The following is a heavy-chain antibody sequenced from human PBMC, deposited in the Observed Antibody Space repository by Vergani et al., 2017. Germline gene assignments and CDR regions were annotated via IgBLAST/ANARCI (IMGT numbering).Heavy chain of an antibody. CDR3: ARDSGAVPADY. Sequence: QVLLVESGGGLVKPGGSLRLSCAASGFIFSDYYMTWIRQAPGKGLEWVSYITGTSTYTNYADSVKGRFTVSRDNAKNTLYLQMNSLRAEDTAVYYCARDSGAVPADYWGQGTLVTVSS. CDR2: ITGTSTYT. D-gene: IGHD3-10*01. V-gene: IGHV3-11*06. CDR1: GFIFSDYY. J-gene: IGHJ4*02.